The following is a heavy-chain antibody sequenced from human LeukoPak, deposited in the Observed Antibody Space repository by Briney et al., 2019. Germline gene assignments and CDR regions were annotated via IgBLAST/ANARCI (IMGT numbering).Heavy chain of an antibody. V-gene: IGHV4-39*07. D-gene: IGHD3-22*01. CDR2: IKLSEGT. CDR1: GGSISSTSYY. CDR3: ARGDYFEITRFDY. J-gene: IGHJ4*02. Sequence: PSETLSLTCTVSGGSISSTSYYWGWIRQPPGKGLEWIGNIKLSEGTYYNPSLKSRVTISVDTSKNQFSLKVSSVTAADTAVYYCARGDYFEITRFDYWGQGNLVTVSS.